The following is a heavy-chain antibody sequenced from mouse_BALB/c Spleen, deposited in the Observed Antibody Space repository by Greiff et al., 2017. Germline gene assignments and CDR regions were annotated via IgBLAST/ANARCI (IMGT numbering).Heavy chain of an antibody. D-gene: IGHD1-1*01. CDR2: IYPGGGYT. J-gene: IGHJ4*01. CDR1: GYTFTNYW. Sequence: QVQLKQSGAELVRPGTSVKISCKASGYTFTNYWLGWVKQRPGHGLEWIGDIYPGGGYTNYNEKFKGKATLTADTSSSTAYMQLSSLTSEDSAVYFCARSRGSSYYYAMDYWGQGTSVTVSS. CDR3: ARSRGSSYYYAMDY. V-gene: IGHV1-63*02.